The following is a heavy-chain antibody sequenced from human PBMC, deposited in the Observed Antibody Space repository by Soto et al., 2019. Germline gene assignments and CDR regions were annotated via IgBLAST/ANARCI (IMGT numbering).Heavy chain of an antibody. D-gene: IGHD6-13*01. CDR3: ARDLGIAAAGISWFDP. J-gene: IGHJ5*02. V-gene: IGHV1-69*04. CDR2: IIPILGIA. Sequence: ASVKVSCKASGGTFSSYTISWVRQAPGQGLEWMGRIIPILGIANYAQKFQGRVTITADKSTSTAYMELSSLRSEDTVVYYCARDLGIAAAGISWFDPWGQGTLVTVSS. CDR1: GGTFSSYT.